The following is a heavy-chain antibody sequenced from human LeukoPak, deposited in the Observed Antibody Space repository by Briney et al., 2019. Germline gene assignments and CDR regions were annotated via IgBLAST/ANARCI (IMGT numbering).Heavy chain of an antibody. Sequence: GGSLRLSCAASVFTVTTNYMSWGRQAPGKGLEWVSLLYDGGSTYYAAAVKGRFTISRDNSKNTLYLQMNSLRAEDTAVYYCAKDPAETPEDIAVAIDYWGQGTLVTVSS. V-gene: IGHV3-53*01. CDR1: VFTVTTNY. J-gene: IGHJ4*02. CDR3: AKDPAETPEDIAVAIDY. CDR2: LYDGGST. D-gene: IGHD6-19*01.